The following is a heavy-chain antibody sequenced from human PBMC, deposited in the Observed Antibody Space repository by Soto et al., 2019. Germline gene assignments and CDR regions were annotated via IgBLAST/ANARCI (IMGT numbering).Heavy chain of an antibody. J-gene: IGHJ4*02. CDR1: GFPFSSYS. CDR2: ISSSSSYI. D-gene: IGHD3-3*02. Sequence: GGSLRLSCAASGFPFSSYSMNWVRQAPGKGLEWVSSISSSSSYIYYADSVKGRFTISRDNAKNSLYLQMNSLRAEDTAVYYCARSISPYSHFDYWGQGTLVTVSS. V-gene: IGHV3-21*01. CDR3: ARSISPYSHFDY.